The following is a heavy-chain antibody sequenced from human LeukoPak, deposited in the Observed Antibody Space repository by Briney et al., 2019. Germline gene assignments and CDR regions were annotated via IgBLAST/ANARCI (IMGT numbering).Heavy chain of an antibody. D-gene: IGHD4-17*01. CDR1: GYTFTSYY. CDR2: INPSGGST. Sequence: ASVKVSCKASGYTFTSYYMHWVRQAPGQGLEWMGIINPSGGSTSYAQKFQGRVTMTRDMSTSTVYMELSSLRSEDTAVYYCARDRGYGDYGFSFDYWGQGTLVTVSS. V-gene: IGHV1-46*01. J-gene: IGHJ4*02. CDR3: ARDRGYGDYGFSFDY.